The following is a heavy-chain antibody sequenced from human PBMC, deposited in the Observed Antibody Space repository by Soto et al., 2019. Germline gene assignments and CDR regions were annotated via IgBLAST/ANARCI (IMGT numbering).Heavy chain of an antibody. CDR1: GFTFSSYW. J-gene: IGHJ6*03. V-gene: IGHV3-74*01. CDR2: INSDGSST. D-gene: IGHD4-4*01. CDR3: ARSSWSNLRYYYYYMDV. Sequence: GGSLRLSCAASGFTFSSYWMHWVRQAPGKGLVWVSRINSDGSSTSYADSVKGRFTISRDNAKNTLYLQMNSLRAEDTAVYYCARSSWSNLRYYYYYMDVWGKGTTVTVSS.